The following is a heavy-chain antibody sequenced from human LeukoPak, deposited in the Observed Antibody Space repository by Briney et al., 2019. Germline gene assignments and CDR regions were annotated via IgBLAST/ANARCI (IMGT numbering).Heavy chain of an antibody. J-gene: IGHJ4*02. CDR3: ARDRGMGATYDY. CDR2: ISSSSSYI. D-gene: IGHD1-26*01. Sequence: GGSLRLSCAASGFTFSSYSMNWVRQAPGKGLEWVSSISSSSSYIYYADSVKGRLTISRDNAKNSLYLQMNSLRAEDTAVYYCARDRGMGATYDYWGQGTLVTVSS. V-gene: IGHV3-21*01. CDR1: GFTFSSYS.